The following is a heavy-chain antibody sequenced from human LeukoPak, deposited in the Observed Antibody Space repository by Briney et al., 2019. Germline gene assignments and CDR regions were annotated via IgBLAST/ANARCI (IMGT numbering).Heavy chain of an antibody. J-gene: IGHJ3*02. V-gene: IGHV3-30*18. D-gene: IGHD3-3*01. CDR3: AKSLGRGSIFGVVITHDAFDI. CDR1: GFTFSSYG. CDR2: ISYDGSNK. Sequence: GGSLRLSCAASGFTFSSYGMHWVRQAPGKGLEWVAVISYDGSNKYYADSVKGRFTISRDNSKNTLYLQMNSLRAEDTAVYYCAKSLGRGSIFGVVITHDAFDIWGQGTMVTVSS.